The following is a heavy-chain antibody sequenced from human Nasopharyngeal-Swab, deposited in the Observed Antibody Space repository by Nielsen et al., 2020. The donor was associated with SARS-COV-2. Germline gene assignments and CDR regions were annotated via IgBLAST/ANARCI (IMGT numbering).Heavy chain of an antibody. CDR2: IYNTAAS. CDR1: GGSINSYY. J-gene: IGHJ2*01. D-gene: IGHD3-3*02. Sequence: SETLSLTCSVSGGSINSYYWSWVRQRPGKGLEWIGYIYNTAASDYSPSLKSRLTISIDTAKNQFSLKLRSVTAAGTAMYYCATTSMKPRWVWNFDLWGRGTLVTVSS. CDR3: ATTSMKPRWVWNFDL. V-gene: IGHV4-59*03.